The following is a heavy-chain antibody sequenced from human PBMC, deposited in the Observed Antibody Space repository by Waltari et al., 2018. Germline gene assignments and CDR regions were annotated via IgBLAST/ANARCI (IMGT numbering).Heavy chain of an antibody. J-gene: IGHJ6*02. CDR1: GGTFSSYA. V-gene: IGHV1-69*01. D-gene: IGHD3-10*01. CDR3: ARSINYYGSGSYHPPYYYYGMDV. Sequence: QVQLVQSGAEVKKPGSSVKVSCKASGGTFSSYAISWVRQAPGQGLEWMGGIIPIFGTANYAQKCQGRVTITADESTSTAYMELSSLRSEDTAVYYCARSINYYGSGSYHPPYYYYGMDVWGQGTTVTVSS. CDR2: IIPIFGTA.